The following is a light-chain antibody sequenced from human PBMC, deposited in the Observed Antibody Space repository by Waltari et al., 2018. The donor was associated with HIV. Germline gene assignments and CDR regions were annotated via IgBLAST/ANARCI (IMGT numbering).Light chain of an antibody. J-gene: IGKJ4*01. CDR2: GAS. CDR1: QSVSTN. CDR3: QQRVNWPFT. Sequence: VMTQSPATLSVSPGERATLSCRASQSVSTNLAWYQQKPGQAPRLLIYGASTRATGLPARFSGSGSGTEFILTISSLQSEDFAVYYCQQRVNWPFTFGGGATVEIK. V-gene: IGKV3-15*01.